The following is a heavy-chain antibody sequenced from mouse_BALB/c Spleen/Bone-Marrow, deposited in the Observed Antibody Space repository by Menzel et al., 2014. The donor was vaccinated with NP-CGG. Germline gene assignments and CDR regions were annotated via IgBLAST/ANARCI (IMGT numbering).Heavy chain of an antibody. J-gene: IGHJ2*01. CDR3: VRDSSGYFDY. V-gene: IGHV5-9-4*01. CDR2: ISSGGSYT. D-gene: IGHD3-1*01. Sequence: EVMLVESGGGLVKPGVSLKLSCAASGFTFSYYAMSWVRQSPEKRLEWVAEISSGGSYTYYPDTVTGRFTISRDNAKNTLYLEMSSLRSEDTAMYYCVRDSSGYFDYWGQGTTLTVSS. CDR1: GFTFSYYA.